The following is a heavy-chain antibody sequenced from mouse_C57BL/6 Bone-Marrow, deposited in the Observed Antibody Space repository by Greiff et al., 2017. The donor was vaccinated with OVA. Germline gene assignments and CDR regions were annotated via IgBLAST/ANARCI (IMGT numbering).Heavy chain of an antibody. CDR1: GFNIKDDY. CDR3: TIPYDYDGAWFAY. J-gene: IGHJ3*01. D-gene: IGHD2-4*01. Sequence: VQLQQSGAELVRPGASVKLSCTASGFNIKDDYMHWVKQRPEQGLEWIGWIDPENGDTEYASKFKGKATITADTSSNTAYLQLSSLTSEDTAVYYWTIPYDYDGAWFAYWGQGTLVTVSA. V-gene: IGHV14-4*01. CDR2: IDPENGDT.